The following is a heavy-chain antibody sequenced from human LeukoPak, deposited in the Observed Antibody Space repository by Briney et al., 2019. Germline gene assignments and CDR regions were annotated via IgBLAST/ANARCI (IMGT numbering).Heavy chain of an antibody. CDR2: IIPIFGTA. CDR1: GGTFSSYA. CDR3: ARVSGEYYYDSSGYSGY. V-gene: IGHV1-69*06. Sequence: SVKVSCKASGGTFSSYAISWVRQAPGQGLEWMGGIIPIFGTANYAQKFQGRVTITADKSTSTAYMELSSLRSEDTAVYYCARVSGEYYYDSSGYSGYWGQGTLVTVSS. D-gene: IGHD3-22*01. J-gene: IGHJ4*02.